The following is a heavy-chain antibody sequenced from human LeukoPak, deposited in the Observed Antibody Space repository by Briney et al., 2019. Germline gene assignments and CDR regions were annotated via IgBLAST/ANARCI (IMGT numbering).Heavy chain of an antibody. CDR2: IYWNDDK. Sequence: SGPTLVKPTQTLTLTCTVSGISLSTSGVGVGWIRQPPGKALEWLALIYWNDDKRYSPSLKSRLTITKDTSKNQVVLTMTNMDPVDTATYYCAQTTTVTTIGPYFDYWGQGTLVTVSS. CDR1: GISLSTSGVG. CDR3: AQTTTVTTIGPYFDY. J-gene: IGHJ4*02. D-gene: IGHD4-17*01. V-gene: IGHV2-5*01.